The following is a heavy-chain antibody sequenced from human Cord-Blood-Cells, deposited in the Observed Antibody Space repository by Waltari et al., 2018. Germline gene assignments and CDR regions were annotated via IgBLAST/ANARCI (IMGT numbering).Heavy chain of an antibody. D-gene: IGHD1-26*01. CDR1: GFTFSDHY. J-gene: IGHJ4*02. CDR2: TRNKANSDTT. CDR3: ASVGATDY. Sequence: EVQLVESGGGLVQPGGSLRLSCAASGFTFSDHYMDWVRQAPGKGLEWVGRTRNKANSDTTEYAASVKGRFTISRDDSKNSLYLQMNSLKTEDTAVYYCASVGATDYWGQGTLVSVSS. V-gene: IGHV3-72*01.